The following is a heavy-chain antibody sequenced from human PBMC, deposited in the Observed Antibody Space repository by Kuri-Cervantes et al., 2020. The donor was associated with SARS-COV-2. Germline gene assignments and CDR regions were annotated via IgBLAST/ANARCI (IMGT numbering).Heavy chain of an antibody. CDR2: IYYSGST. CDR1: GGSISSPY. V-gene: IGHV4-59*11. CDR3: ARNNRYCASTSCYRAHYMDV. J-gene: IGHJ6*03. Sequence: SETLSLTCTVSGGSISSPYWSWIRQPPGKGLEWIGYIYYSGSTNYNPSLKSRVTISVDTSKNQFSLRLNSVTAADTAVYYCARNNRYCASTSCYRAHYMDVWGKGTTVTVSS. D-gene: IGHD2-2*01.